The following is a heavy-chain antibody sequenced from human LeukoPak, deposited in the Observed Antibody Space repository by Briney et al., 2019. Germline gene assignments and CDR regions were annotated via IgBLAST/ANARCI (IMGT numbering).Heavy chain of an antibody. CDR1: GYTFTGYY. CDR3: ARVYYDFWSGYSSDTFDY. V-gene: IGHV1-2*06. J-gene: IGHJ4*02. Sequence: ASVKVSCKASGYTFTGYYMHWVRQAPGQGLEWMGRINPNSGGTNYAQKFQGRVTMTRDTSICTAYMELSRLRSDDTAVYYCARVYYDFWSGYSSDTFDYWGQGTLVTVSS. CDR2: INPNSGGT. D-gene: IGHD3-3*01.